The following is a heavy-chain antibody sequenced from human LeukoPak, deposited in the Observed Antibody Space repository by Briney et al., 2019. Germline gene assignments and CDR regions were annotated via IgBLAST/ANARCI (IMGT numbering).Heavy chain of an antibody. J-gene: IGHJ5*02. D-gene: IGHD2-2*01. Sequence: SDTLSLTCAVSGGSISSGGYSWSWIRQPPGKGLEWIGYIYHSGSTCYNPSLKSRVTIPVDRSKNQFSLKLSSVTAGGTAGYYCARGYRSSTSGSNWFDPWGQGTLVTVSS. CDR2: IYHSGST. CDR1: GGSISSGGYS. V-gene: IGHV4-30-2*01. CDR3: ARGYRSSTSGSNWFDP.